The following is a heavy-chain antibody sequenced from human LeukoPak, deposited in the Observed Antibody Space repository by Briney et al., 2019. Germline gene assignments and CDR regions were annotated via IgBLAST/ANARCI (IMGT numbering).Heavy chain of an antibody. J-gene: IGHJ2*01. CDR1: GGSISSYY. CDR2: IYSSGST. V-gene: IGHV4-4*07. D-gene: IGHD2-2*01. Sequence: SETLSLTCTVSGGSISSYYWSWIRQPARKGLEWIGRIYSSGSTNYNPSLKSRVTMSVDTSKNQFSLKLSSVTAADTAVYYCARGQYHLLYWYFDLWGRGILVTVSS. CDR3: ARGQYHLLYWYFDL.